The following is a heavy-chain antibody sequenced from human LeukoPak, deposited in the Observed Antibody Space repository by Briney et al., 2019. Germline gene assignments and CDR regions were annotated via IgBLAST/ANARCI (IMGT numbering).Heavy chain of an antibody. J-gene: IGHJ4*02. V-gene: IGHV3-9*01. D-gene: IGHD3-22*01. CDR2: ISWNSGSI. CDR3: AKGKWLSESPLDY. Sequence: PGGSLRLSCAASGFIFDDYAMHWVRQPPGKGLEWVSGISWNSGSIGYADSVKGRSTISRDNAKNSLYLQMNSLRVEDTALYYCAKGKWLSESPLDYWGQGTRVTVSS. CDR1: GFIFDDYA.